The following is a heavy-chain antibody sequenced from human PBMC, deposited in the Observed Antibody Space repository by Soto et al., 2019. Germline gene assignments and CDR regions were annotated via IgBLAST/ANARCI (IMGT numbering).Heavy chain of an antibody. CDR2: INPNSGGT. D-gene: IGHD3-9*01. CDR1: GYTFTGYY. Sequence: ASVKVSCKASGYTFTGYYMHWVRQAPGQGLEWMGWINPNSGGTNYAQKFQGWVTMTRDTSISTAYMELSRLRSDDTAVYYCARDDYDILTGCYKGMDYWGQGTLVTVSS. J-gene: IGHJ4*02. CDR3: ARDDYDILTGCYKGMDY. V-gene: IGHV1-2*04.